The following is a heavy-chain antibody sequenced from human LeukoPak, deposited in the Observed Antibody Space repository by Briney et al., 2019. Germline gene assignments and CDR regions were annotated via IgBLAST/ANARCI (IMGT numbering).Heavy chain of an antibody. CDR2: IMPLFGTA. CDR1: GGTFNNSA. V-gene: IGHV1-69*05. J-gene: IGHJ5*02. D-gene: IGHD4-17*01. Sequence: SVKVSCKTSGGTFNNSAISWVRQAPGQGLEWLGGIMPLFGTAGYAQKSQGRVTITKDESTRTVYLELTSLTSDDTAVYYCARDVHGDYGSGWFDPWGQGTLVSVSS. CDR3: ARDVHGDYGSGWFDP.